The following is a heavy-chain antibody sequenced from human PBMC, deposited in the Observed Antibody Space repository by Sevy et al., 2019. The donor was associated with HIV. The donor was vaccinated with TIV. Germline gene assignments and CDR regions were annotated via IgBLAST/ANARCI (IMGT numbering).Heavy chain of an antibody. V-gene: IGHV3-7*01. J-gene: IGHJ4*02. CDR2: INQNGSVT. CDR3: VRAVATNGSF. Sequence: GGSLRLSCAASGFSLNSFWMNWVRQTPGKGLEWVANINQNGSVTYYVDSVKGRFTISRDNSRNLLYLQMTSLRVEDTALYYCVRAVATNGSFWGQGTLVTVPS. D-gene: IGHD2-15*01. CDR1: GFSLNSFW.